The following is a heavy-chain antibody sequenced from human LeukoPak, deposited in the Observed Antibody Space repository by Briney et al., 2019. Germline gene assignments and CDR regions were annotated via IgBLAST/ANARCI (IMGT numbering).Heavy chain of an antibody. J-gene: IGHJ4*02. CDR3: AREDYYDSGSNDY. CDR1: GYTFTSYG. V-gene: IGHV1-8*01. D-gene: IGHD3-22*01. Sequence: GASVKVSCKASGYTFTSYGISWVRQAPGQGLEWMGWMDPNSGITGYAQKFQGRVTISRNTSISTAYMELSSLRSEDTAVYYCAREDYYDSGSNDYWGQGTLVTVSS. CDR2: MDPNSGIT.